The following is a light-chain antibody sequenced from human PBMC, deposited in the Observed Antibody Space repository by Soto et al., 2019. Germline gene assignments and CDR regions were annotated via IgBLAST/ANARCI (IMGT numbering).Light chain of an antibody. Sequence: SVLTQPPSVSGAPGQRVTISCTGSSSNIGAGYDVHWYQQLPGTAPKLLIYGNNNRPSGVPDRFSGSKSGTSASLAITGLQAEDEADYYCQSYDSSLSGSGVFGGGTQLTVL. CDR3: QSYDSSLSGSGV. J-gene: IGLJ2*01. CDR2: GNN. CDR1: SSNIGAGYD. V-gene: IGLV1-40*01.